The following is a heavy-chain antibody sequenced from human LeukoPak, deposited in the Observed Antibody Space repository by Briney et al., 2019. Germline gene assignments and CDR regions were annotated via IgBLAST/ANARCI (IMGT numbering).Heavy chain of an antibody. CDR1: GGTFSSYA. Sequence: PVKVSCKASGGTFSSYAISWVRQAPGQGLEWMGGIIPIFGTANYAQKFQGRVTITTDESTSTAYMELSSLRSEDTAVYYCARVEDSSGYVDYWGQGTLVTVSS. J-gene: IGHJ4*02. CDR3: ARVEDSSGYVDY. D-gene: IGHD3-22*01. V-gene: IGHV1-69*05. CDR2: IIPIFGTA.